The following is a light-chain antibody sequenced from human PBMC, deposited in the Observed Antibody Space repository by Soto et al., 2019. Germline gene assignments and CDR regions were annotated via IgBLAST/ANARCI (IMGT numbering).Light chain of an antibody. CDR3: QQYGSSLFLT. CDR1: QTVSRNY. J-gene: IGKJ4*01. Sequence: EIVLTQSPGTLSLSPGERATLSCRASQTVSRNYLAWYQQKPGQAPRLLIYGASSRATGIPDRFSGSGSGTDFTLTISRLEPEDFAVYYCQQYGSSLFLTFGGGTKVEIK. CDR2: GAS. V-gene: IGKV3-20*01.